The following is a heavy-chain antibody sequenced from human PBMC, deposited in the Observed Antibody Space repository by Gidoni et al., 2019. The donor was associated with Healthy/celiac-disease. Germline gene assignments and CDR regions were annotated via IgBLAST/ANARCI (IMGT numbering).Heavy chain of an antibody. CDR2: IYSGGST. J-gene: IGHJ4*02. CDR3: AREGRGYSSGWYDY. V-gene: IGHV3-66*02. Sequence: EVQLVESGGGLVQPGGSLSLSCAASGLTVSSNYMGWVRQAPGKGLEWVSVIYSGGSTYYADSVKGRFTISRDNSKNTLYLQMNSLRAEDTAVYYCAREGRGYSSGWYDYWGQGTLVTVSS. D-gene: IGHD6-19*01. CDR1: GLTVSSNY.